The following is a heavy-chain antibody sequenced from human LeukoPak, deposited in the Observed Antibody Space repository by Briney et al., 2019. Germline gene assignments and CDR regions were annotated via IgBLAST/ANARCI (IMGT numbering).Heavy chain of an antibody. CDR1: GGSISSYY. J-gene: IGHJ4*02. D-gene: IGHD2-2*01. Sequence: SETLSLTCTVSGGSISSYYWSWIRQPAGKGLEWIGRIYSSGSTNYNLSLKSRVTMSGDTSKNQISLKLSSVTAADTAVYYCARGGISTSLDYWGQGTLVTVSS. V-gene: IGHV4-4*07. CDR2: IYSSGST. CDR3: ARGGISTSLDY.